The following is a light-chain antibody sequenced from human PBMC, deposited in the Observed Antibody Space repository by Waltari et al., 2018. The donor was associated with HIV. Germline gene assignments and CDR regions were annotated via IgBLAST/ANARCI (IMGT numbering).Light chain of an antibody. CDR1: SSDVGGYNY. V-gene: IGLV2-14*01. Sequence: QSALTQPASVSGSTGQSITISCTGTSSDVGGYNYVSWYQQHPCKAPKLMIYEVSNRPSGVSNRFSSSNSGNTASLTISGLQAEDEADYYCSSYTSSSTVFGGGTKLTVL. CDR3: SSYTSSSTV. J-gene: IGLJ2*01. CDR2: EVS.